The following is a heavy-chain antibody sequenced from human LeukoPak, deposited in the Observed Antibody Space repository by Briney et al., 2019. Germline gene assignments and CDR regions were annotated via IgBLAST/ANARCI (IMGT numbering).Heavy chain of an antibody. Sequence: NPSETLSLTCSVSGGSISNYYLNWIRQTPGKGLEWIGYVFYTGITDYNPSLKSRVTISVDTSKNQFSLRLNSVTAADTAVYYCARVIAVAGGVPPRYFDYWGQGTLVTVSS. CDR3: ARVIAVAGGVPPRYFDY. V-gene: IGHV4-59*01. D-gene: IGHD6-19*01. J-gene: IGHJ4*02. CDR1: GGSISNYY. CDR2: VFYTGIT.